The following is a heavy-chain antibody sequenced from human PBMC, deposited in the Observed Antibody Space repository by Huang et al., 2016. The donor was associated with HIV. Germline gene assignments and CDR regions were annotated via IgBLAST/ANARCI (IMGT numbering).Heavy chain of an antibody. Sequence: EVHLVESGGGLVRPGRSLRLSCAASGFTLRSYWMNWVRQATGRGLEWVANINLDGSERFYVDSGRGRFTISRDNANNSVSLQLNSLKAEDTGVYYCARGFQAKPGDYWGQGTLVTVSS. CDR3: ARGFQAKPGDY. V-gene: IGHV3-7*01. CDR1: GFTLRSYW. J-gene: IGHJ4*02. CDR2: INLDGSER.